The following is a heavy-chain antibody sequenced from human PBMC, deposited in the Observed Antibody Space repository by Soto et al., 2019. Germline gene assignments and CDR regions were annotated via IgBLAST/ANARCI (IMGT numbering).Heavy chain of an antibody. J-gene: IGHJ4*02. V-gene: IGHV1-2*02. CDR1: GYTLTGYY. D-gene: IGHD2-2*01. CDR3: ARGYPVVGLDY. Sequence: SVKVSCKASGYTLTGYYMHWVRQAPGQGLEWMGWMNPNSGATNYAVEFQGRVTMTRDTSISTASMELTNLRSDDTAVIFCARGYPVVGLDYWGQGTLVTVSS. CDR2: MNPNSGAT.